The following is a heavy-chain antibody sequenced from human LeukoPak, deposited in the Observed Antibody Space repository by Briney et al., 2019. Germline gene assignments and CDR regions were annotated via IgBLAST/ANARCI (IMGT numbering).Heavy chain of an antibody. CDR2: ISGSGGST. Sequence: GGPLRLPCAASGFTFSSYAMSGVRRAPGKGLEGVSAISGSGGSTYYAASVKGRFTISRDKSKNTLYLQMNSLRAEDTAVYYCAKVPPGGVYYFDYWGQGTLVTVSS. CDR1: GFTFSSYA. CDR3: AKVPPGGVYYFDY. J-gene: IGHJ4*02. V-gene: IGHV3-23*01. D-gene: IGHD6-13*01.